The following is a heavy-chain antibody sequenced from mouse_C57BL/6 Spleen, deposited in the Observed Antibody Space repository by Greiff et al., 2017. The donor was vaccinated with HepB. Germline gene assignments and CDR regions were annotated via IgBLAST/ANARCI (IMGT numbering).Heavy chain of an antibody. V-gene: IGHV3-6*01. CDR3: ARALYDGYRH. Sequence: EVKLQESGPGLVKPSQSLSLTCSVTGYSITSGYYWNWIRQFPGNKLEWMGYISYDGSNNYNPSLKNRISITRDTSKNQFFLKLNSVTTEDTATYYCARALYDGYRHWGQGTTLTVSS. CDR2: ISYDGSN. J-gene: IGHJ2*01. CDR1: GYSITSGYY. D-gene: IGHD2-3*01.